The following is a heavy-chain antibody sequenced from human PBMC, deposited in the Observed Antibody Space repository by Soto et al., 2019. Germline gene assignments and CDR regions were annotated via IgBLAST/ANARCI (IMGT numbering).Heavy chain of an antibody. CDR2: IYYSGST. J-gene: IGHJ2*01. V-gene: IGHV4-61*08. CDR1: GGSVSTGVHY. D-gene: IGHD6-13*01. CDR3: ARGYYTSWYWFDR. Sequence: QVQLQESGPGLVKPSETLSLTCTVSVSGGSVSTGVHYWSWIRQPPGKGLEWIGYIYYSGSTNYNPSPKSRVTISVDTSKNQFSLKLTSVTAADTAVYYCARGYYTSWYWFDRWGRGTLVTVPS.